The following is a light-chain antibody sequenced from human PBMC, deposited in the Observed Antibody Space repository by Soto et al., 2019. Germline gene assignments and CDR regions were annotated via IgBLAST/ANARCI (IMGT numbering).Light chain of an antibody. Sequence: DIQLTQSPSFLSASVGDRVTITCRASQGISSYLAWYQKKPGKAPKLLMYAASTLQSGVPSRFSGSGSGTEFTLTISSLQPEDFANYYCQQLKSYPQTFGQGTKVDIK. V-gene: IGKV1-9*01. CDR1: QGISSY. CDR3: QQLKSYPQT. CDR2: AAS. J-gene: IGKJ1*01.